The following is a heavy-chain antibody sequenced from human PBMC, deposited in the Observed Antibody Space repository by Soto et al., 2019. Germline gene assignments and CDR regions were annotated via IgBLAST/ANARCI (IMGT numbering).Heavy chain of an antibody. Sequence: GGSLRLSCAASGFTFSSYSMNWVRQAPGKGLEWVSSISSSSSYIYYADSVKGRFTISRDNAKNSLYLQMNSLRAEDTAVYYCARVGWGSSAFDIWGQGTMVTVSS. V-gene: IGHV3-21*01. D-gene: IGHD7-27*01. CDR3: ARVGWGSSAFDI. CDR2: ISSSSSYI. J-gene: IGHJ3*02. CDR1: GFTFSSYS.